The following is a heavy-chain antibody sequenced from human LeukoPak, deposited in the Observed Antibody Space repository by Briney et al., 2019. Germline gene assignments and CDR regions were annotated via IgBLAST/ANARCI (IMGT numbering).Heavy chain of an antibody. D-gene: IGHD5-18*01. Sequence: SETLSLTCTVSGYSISSGYYWGSIRQTPGKGLEWIGSIYHSGSTYYNPSLKSRVTISVDTSKNQFSLKLSSVTAADTAVYYCARVGLGDTAKVRYYFDYWGQGTLVTVSS. J-gene: IGHJ4*02. CDR1: GYSISSGYY. CDR2: IYHSGST. V-gene: IGHV4-38-2*02. CDR3: ARVGLGDTAKVRYYFDY.